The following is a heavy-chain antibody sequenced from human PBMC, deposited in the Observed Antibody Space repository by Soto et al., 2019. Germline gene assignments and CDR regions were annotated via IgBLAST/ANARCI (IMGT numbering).Heavy chain of an antibody. CDR3: AKDAVYGDGLWLVAD. CDR1: GFIFSKYA. V-gene: IGHV3-23*01. J-gene: IGHJ4*02. D-gene: IGHD2-21*02. Sequence: DVQLLESGGGLVQPGGSLRLSCAASGFIFSKYAMIWVRQAPGKGQEWVSGITGSGGTIEYEASVKGRFTISRDNSKNTVYLQMNSLRAEDTAMYYCAKDAVYGDGLWLVADWGQGTLVTGS. CDR2: ITGSGGTI.